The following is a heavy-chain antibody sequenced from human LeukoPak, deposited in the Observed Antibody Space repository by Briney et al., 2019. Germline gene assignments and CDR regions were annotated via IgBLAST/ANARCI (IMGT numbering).Heavy chain of an antibody. CDR1: GFTFNNHW. D-gene: IGHD4-17*01. CDR2: IKSDGSTT. CDR3: AREDYGDYHLDY. Sequence: GGSLRPSCAASGFTFNNHWMHWVRQAPGKGLVWVSRIKSDGSTTSYADSVKGRFTISRDNAKNTLYLQMNSLRAEDTAVYYCAREDYGDYHLDYWGQGTLVTVSS. J-gene: IGHJ4*02. V-gene: IGHV3-74*01.